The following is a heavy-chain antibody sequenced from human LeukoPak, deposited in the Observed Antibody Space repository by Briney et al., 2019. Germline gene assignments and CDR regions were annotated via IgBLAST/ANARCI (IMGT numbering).Heavy chain of an antibody. CDR2: ISGSGGNT. CDR1: GFTFSSYA. V-gene: IGHV3-23*01. D-gene: IGHD3-22*01. Sequence: PGGSLRLSCAVSGFTFSSYAMSWVRQAPGKGLEWVSAISGSGGNTYYADSVKGRFTISRDNSKNTLYLQMNSLRAEDTAVYYCAKSSGYYHYNWFDPWGQGTLVTVSS. J-gene: IGHJ5*02. CDR3: AKSSGYYHYNWFDP.